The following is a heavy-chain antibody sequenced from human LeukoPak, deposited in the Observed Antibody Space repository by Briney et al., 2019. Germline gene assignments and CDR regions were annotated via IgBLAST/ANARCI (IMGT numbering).Heavy chain of an antibody. CDR3: ARGLTYYYYYGMDV. D-gene: IGHD3-9*01. J-gene: IGHJ6*02. Sequence: GGSLRLSCAASGFTFSSYAMSWVRQAPGKGLEWVSAISGSGGSTYYADSVKGRFTISRDNSKNTLYLQMNSLRAEDTAVYYCARGLTYYYYYGMDVWGQGTTVTVSS. V-gene: IGHV3-23*01. CDR1: GFTFSSYA. CDR2: ISGSGGST.